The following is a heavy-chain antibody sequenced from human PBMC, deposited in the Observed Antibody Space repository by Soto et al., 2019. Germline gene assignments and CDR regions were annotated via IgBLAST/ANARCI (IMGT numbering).Heavy chain of an antibody. V-gene: IGHV1-8*02. CDR3: ARGRFRRTWFDP. CDR2: MNPDSGNT. J-gene: IGHJ5*02. D-gene: IGHD3-16*01. CDR1: GYTFTSYA. Sequence: ASVKVSCKASGYTFTSYAIHWVRQATGQGLEWMGWMNPDSGNTGQSKQFQGRVTMTRDTSISTAYMEMSSLRFEDTAVYYCARGRFRRTWFDPWGQGTLVTVFS.